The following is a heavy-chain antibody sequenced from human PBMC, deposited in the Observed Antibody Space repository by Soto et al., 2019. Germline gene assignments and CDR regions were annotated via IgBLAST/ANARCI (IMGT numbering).Heavy chain of an antibody. V-gene: IGHV3-23*01. Sequence: EVQMLESGGGLVQPGESLRLSCAASGFTFSSYAMSWVRQAPGKGLKWVSTISGSGGSTYYAESVKGRFTISRDNSNNTLYLQMNSLRAEDTAVYYCAKDRAEWGSYDYWGQGILVTVSS. CDR2: ISGSGGST. J-gene: IGHJ4*02. CDR3: AKDRAEWGSYDY. D-gene: IGHD7-27*01. CDR1: GFTFSSYA.